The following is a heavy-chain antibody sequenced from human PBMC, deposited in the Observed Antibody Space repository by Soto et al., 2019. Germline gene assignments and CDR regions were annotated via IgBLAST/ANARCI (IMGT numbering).Heavy chain of an antibody. J-gene: IGHJ4*02. Sequence: QGRVTMTTDTSTSTAYMELRSLRSDDTAVYYCARDGNWLGEIRTRAFDYWGQGTLVTVSS. CDR3: ARDGNWLGEIRTRAFDY. D-gene: IGHD3-10*01. V-gene: IGHV1-18*01.